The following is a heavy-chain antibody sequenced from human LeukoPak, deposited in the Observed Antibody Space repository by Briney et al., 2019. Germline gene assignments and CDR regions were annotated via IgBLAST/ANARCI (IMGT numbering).Heavy chain of an antibody. V-gene: IGHV1-2*02. CDR3: ARDLSQLVPYDWFDP. J-gene: IGHJ5*02. Sequence: ASVKVSCKASGYTFTGYYMHWVRQAPGQGLEWMGWINPNSGGTNYAQKFQGRVTMTRDTSISTAYMELSRLRSDDTAVYYCARDLSQLVPYDWFDPWGQGTLVTVSS. CDR1: GYTFTGYY. D-gene: IGHD6-13*01. CDR2: INPNSGGT.